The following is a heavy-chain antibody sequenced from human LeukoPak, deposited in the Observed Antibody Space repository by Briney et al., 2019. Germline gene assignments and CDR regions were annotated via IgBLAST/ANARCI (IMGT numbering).Heavy chain of an antibody. CDR2: IKRKTDGGTT. V-gene: IGHV3-15*01. CDR3: TTIGIAVAGTDY. J-gene: IGHJ4*02. D-gene: IGHD6-19*01. CDR1: GFTFSNAW. Sequence: PGWSLRLSCAASGFTFSNAWMSWVRQAPGKGLEWVGRIKRKTDGGTTDYAAPVKGRFTISGEESKTTLYLEMNSLKTKDTGVYYCTTIGIAVAGTDYWGQGALVRVSS.